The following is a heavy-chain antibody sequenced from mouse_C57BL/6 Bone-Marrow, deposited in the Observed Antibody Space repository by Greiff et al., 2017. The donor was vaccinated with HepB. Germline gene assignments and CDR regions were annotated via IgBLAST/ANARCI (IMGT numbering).Heavy chain of an antibody. J-gene: IGHJ1*03. V-gene: IGHV2-9-1*01. CDR3: AREPITTVVARYFDV. D-gene: IGHD1-1*01. Sequence: VKVVESGPGLVAPSQSLSITCTVSGFSLTSYAISWVSQPPGKGLEWLGVIWTGGGTNYNSALKSRLSISKDNSKSQVFLKMNSLQTDDTARYYCAREPITTVVARYFDVWGTGTTVTVSS. CDR2: IWTGGGT. CDR1: GFSLTSYA.